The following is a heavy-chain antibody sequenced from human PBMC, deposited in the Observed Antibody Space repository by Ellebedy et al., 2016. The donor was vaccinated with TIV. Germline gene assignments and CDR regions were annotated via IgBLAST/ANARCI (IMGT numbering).Heavy chain of an antibody. CDR3: AREKIHYEYGLDV. J-gene: IGHJ6*02. V-gene: IGHV4-4*07. CDR2: IYPTGST. Sequence: PGGSLRLSCTVSGGSIGGYYWSWVRQPAGKGLEWVGRIYPTGSTNYNPSLKSRVTMPVDTSKNQFSLNLGSVTAADTAVYYCAREKIHYEYGLDVWGQGTTVSVSS. CDR1: GGSIGGYY. D-gene: IGHD3-22*01.